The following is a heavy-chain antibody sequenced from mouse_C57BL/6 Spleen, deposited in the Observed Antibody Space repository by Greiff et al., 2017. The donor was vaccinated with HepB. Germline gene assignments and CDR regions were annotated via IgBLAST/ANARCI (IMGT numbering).Heavy chain of an antibody. CDR2: IYPGDGDT. CDR3: ARDWYYFDY. V-gene: IGHV1-82*01. J-gene: IGHJ2*01. CDR1: GYAFSSSW. Sequence: VQLQQPGAELVRPGASVKISCKASGYAFSSSWMNWVKQRPGKGLEWIGRIYPGDGDTNYNGKFKGKATLTADKSSSTVYMQLSSLTSEDSAVYFCARDWYYFDYWGQGTTLTVSS. D-gene: IGHD4-1*01.